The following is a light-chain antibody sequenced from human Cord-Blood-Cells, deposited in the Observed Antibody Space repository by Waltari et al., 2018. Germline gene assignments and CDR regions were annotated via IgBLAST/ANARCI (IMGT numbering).Light chain of an antibody. CDR1: SLRSYY. CDR3: NSRDSSGNHYV. Sequence: SSELTQDPAVSVALGQTVRITCQGDSLRSYYASWYQQKPGQAPVLVIYGKNNRPSGIPDRFSGSRSGNTASLTITGAQAEEEADYYCNSRDSSGNHYVFGTGTKVTVL. V-gene: IGLV3-19*01. J-gene: IGLJ1*01. CDR2: GKN.